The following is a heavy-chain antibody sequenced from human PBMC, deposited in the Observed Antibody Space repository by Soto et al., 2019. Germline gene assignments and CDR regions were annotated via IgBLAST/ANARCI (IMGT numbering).Heavy chain of an antibody. Sequence: QVQLQQWGAGLLKPSETLSLTCAVYGGSFSGYYWSWIRQPPGKGLEWIGEINHSGSTNYNPSLKCRVTISVDTSKNQFSLKLSSVTAADTAAYHCARLGTIKADYWGQRTLVTVSS. CDR2: INHSGST. V-gene: IGHV4-34*01. J-gene: IGHJ4*02. CDR3: ARLGTIKADY. CDR1: GGSFSGYY. D-gene: IGHD5-12*01.